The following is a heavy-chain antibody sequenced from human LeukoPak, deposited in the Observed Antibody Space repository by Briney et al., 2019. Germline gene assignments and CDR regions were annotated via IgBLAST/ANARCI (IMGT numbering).Heavy chain of an antibody. CDR2: ISGSGGST. CDR3: AKVRMVRGVIRRFPFDY. V-gene: IGHV3-23*01. CDR1: GFTFSGYA. D-gene: IGHD3-10*01. J-gene: IGHJ4*02. Sequence: GSLRLSCAASGFTFSGYATSWVRQAPGKGLERVSAISGSGGSTYYADSVKGRFTISRDNSKNTLYLQMNSLRAEDTAVYYCAKVRMVRGVIRRFPFDYWGQGTLVTVSS.